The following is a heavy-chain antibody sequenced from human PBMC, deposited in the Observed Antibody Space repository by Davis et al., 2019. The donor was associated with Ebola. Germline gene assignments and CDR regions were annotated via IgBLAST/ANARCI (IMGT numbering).Heavy chain of an antibody. D-gene: IGHD5-12*01. J-gene: IGHJ4*02. V-gene: IGHV6-1*01. Sequence: HSQTLSLTCDISGDSVSSGGWNWIRQSPSRGLEWLGRTYYSSKWYNESALSVKSRITISADTAKNQLSLHLNSVTPEDTAVYYCARGWLRSAFDQWGQGTLVTVSS. CDR3: ARGWLRSAFDQ. CDR1: GDSVSSGG. CDR2: TYYSSKWYN.